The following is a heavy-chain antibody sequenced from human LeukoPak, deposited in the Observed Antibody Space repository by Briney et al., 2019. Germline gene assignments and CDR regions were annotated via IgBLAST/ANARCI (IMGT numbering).Heavy chain of an antibody. CDR2: ISAYNGNT. D-gene: IGHD2-2*01. CDR1: GYTFTSYG. V-gene: IGHV1-18*01. CDR3: ERVPEDIVVVPAALPDY. Sequence: ASVKVSCKASGYTFTSYGISWVRQAPGQGLEWMGWISAYNGNTNYAQKLQGRVTMTTDTSTSTAYMELRSLRSDDTAVYYCERVPEDIVVVPAALPDYWGQGTLVTVSS. J-gene: IGHJ4*02.